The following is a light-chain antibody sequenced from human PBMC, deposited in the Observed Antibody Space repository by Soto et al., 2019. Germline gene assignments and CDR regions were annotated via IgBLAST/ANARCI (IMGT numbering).Light chain of an antibody. J-gene: IGLJ1*01. CDR2: DVT. V-gene: IGLV2-14*01. CDR1: RSDVGGYNY. CDR3: SSYTSSSTYV. Sequence: QSVLTQPASVSGSPGQSITISCTGTRSDVGGYNYVYWHQQHPCKAPKLMIYDVTILPSGFFYRFSGSKSGNTASLIISGLQAEDEADYYCSSYTSSSTYVFGAGTKVTVL.